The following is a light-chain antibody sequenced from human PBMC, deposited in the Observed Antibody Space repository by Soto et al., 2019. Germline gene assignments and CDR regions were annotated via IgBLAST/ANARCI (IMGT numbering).Light chain of an antibody. CDR3: SSYTSSDVVI. CDR2: DVS. Sequence: QLVLTQPASVSGSPGQSITISCTGTSSDVGGYNYVSWYQQPPDKAPKLMIYDVSNRPSGVSNRFSGSKSGNTASLTISGLQAEDEADYYCSSYTSSDVVIFGGGTKLTVL. J-gene: IGLJ2*01. CDR1: SSDVGGYNY. V-gene: IGLV2-14*01.